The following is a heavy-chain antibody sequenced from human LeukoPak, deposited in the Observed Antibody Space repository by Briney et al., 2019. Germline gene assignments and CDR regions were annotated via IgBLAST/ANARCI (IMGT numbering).Heavy chain of an antibody. CDR2: IRDSGAST. J-gene: IGHJ3*02. Sequence: PGGSLRLSCAASGFTFLTYAMGWVRQAPGKGLQWVSVIRDSGASTYYADSVKGRFTISRDNSKNTLYLQMNSLRAEDTAVYYCAKAGRSGWYPGWPFDIWGQGTMVTVSS. D-gene: IGHD6-19*01. CDR1: GFTFLTYA. V-gene: IGHV3-23*01. CDR3: AKAGRSGWYPGWPFDI.